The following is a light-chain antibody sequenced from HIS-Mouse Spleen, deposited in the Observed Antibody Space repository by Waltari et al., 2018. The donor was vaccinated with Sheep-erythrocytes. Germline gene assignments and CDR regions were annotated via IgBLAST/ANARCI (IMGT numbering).Light chain of an antibody. Sequence: QSLLTMPASAYGSPGQYLTISCTVTSGAVGSYDVVSWYQQHSGKAPKLMIYEGSKRPSGVSNRFSGSKSGNTASLTISGLQAEDEADYYCCSYAGSSTPWVFGGGTKLTVL. J-gene: IGLJ3*02. CDR3: CSYAGSSTPWV. V-gene: IGLV2-23*01. CDR2: EGS. CDR1: SGAVGSYDV.